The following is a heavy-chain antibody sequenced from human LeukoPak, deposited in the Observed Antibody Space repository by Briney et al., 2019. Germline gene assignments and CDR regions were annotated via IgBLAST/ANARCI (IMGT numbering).Heavy chain of an antibody. V-gene: IGHV3-66*02. CDR1: GFTVSSNY. CDR3: ARDFDY. CDR2: IYSGGST. Sequence: GGSLRLSCPASGFTVSSNYMSWVRQAPGKGLEWVSVIYSGGSTYYADSVKGRFTISRDNSKNTLYLQMNSLRAEDTAVYYCARDFDYWGQGTLVTVSS. J-gene: IGHJ4*02.